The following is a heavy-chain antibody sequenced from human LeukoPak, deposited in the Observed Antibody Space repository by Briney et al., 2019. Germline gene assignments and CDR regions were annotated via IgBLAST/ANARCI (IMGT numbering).Heavy chain of an antibody. J-gene: IGHJ3*02. Sequence: GASVKVSCTASGYKFNTYGISWVRQAPGQGLEWMGWISAYNGKTDYAQKCRGRVTMTTDTSTSTAYMELRSLRSDDTAVYYCARPDYGGNRGAFDIWGQGTMVTVSS. CDR3: ARPDYGGNRGAFDI. V-gene: IGHV1-18*01. CDR2: ISAYNGKT. CDR1: GYKFNTYG. D-gene: IGHD4-23*01.